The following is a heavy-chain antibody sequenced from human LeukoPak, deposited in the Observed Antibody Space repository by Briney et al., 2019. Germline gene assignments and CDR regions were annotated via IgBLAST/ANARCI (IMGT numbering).Heavy chain of an antibody. CDR2: ISGSGGST. CDR3: ARGNSYYYYYMDV. D-gene: IGHD4-11*01. J-gene: IGHJ6*03. V-gene: IGHV3-23*01. CDR1: GFTFSSYA. Sequence: PGGSLRLSCAASGFTFSSYAMSWVRQAPGKGLEWVSAISGSGGSTYYADSVKGRFTISRDNSKNTLYLQMNSLRAEDTAVYYCARGNSYYYYYMDVWGKGTTVTVSS.